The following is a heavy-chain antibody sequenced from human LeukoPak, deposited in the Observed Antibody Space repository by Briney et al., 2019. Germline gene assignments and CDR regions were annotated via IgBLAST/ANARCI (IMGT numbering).Heavy chain of an antibody. D-gene: IGHD3-10*01. J-gene: IGHJ3*02. Sequence: SETLSPTCTVSGYSISSGYYWGWIRQPPGEGLEWIGSIYHSGSTYYNPSLKSRVTISVDTSKNQFSLKLSSVTAADTAVYYCARITMVRGAPLFDIWGQGTMATVSS. CDR1: GYSISSGYY. V-gene: IGHV4-38-2*02. CDR2: IYHSGST. CDR3: ARITMVRGAPLFDI.